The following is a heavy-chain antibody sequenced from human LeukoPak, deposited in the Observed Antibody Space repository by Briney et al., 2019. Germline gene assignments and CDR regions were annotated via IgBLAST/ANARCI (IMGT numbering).Heavy chain of an antibody. CDR2: IYYSGST. Sequence: SETLSLTCAVSGGSISSYYWSWIRQPPGQGLEWIGYIYYSGSTNYNPSLKSRVTISVGTSKNQFSLKLSSVTAADTAVYYCARGPYSSSWKDRGPDYWGQGTLVTVSS. D-gene: IGHD6-13*01. V-gene: IGHV4-59*01. CDR1: GGSISSYY. J-gene: IGHJ4*02. CDR3: ARGPYSSSWKDRGPDY.